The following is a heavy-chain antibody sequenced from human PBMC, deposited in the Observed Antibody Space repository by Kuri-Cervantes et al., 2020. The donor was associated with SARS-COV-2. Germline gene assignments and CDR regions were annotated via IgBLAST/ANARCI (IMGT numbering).Heavy chain of an antibody. CDR2: IYYSGST. Sequence: SETLSLTCTVSGGSISSSSYYWGWIRQPPGKGLEWIGSIYYSGSTYYNPSLKSRVTISVDTSKNQFSLKLSSVTAADTAVYYCARGPPSAAGTGNWFDPWGQGTLVTVSS. V-gene: IGHV4-39*01. D-gene: IGHD6-13*01. CDR3: ARGPPSAAGTGNWFDP. CDR1: GGSISSSSYY. J-gene: IGHJ5*02.